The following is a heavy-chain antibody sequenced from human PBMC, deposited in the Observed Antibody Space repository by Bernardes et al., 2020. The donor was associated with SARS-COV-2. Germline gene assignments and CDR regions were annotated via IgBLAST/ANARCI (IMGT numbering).Heavy chain of an antibody. CDR2: INPNSGGP. Sequence: ASVKVSCKASEYTFTDYYIHWVRQAPGQGLEWMGRINPNSGGPKYAQKFQGRVTMTRDTSISTAYMELTKLTSDDTAVYYCARRNWVEYYDLTGNLDLWGQGTLVTVSS. CDR1: EYTFTDYY. J-gene: IGHJ5*02. D-gene: IGHD3-3*01. CDR3: ARRNWVEYYDLTGNLDL. V-gene: IGHV1-2*02.